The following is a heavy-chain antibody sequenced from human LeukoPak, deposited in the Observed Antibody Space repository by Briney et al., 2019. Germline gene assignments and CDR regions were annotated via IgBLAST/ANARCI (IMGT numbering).Heavy chain of an antibody. D-gene: IGHD3-16*02. V-gene: IGHV3-23*01. J-gene: IGHJ4*02. CDR3: AKNGGIYDYVWGSYRYYFDY. CDR1: GFTFSSYA. CDR2: ISGIGGST. Sequence: AGESLRLSCAASGFTFSSYAMSWVRQAPGKGLEWVSAISGIGGSTYYGDSVKGRFTISRDNSKNTLYLQMNSLRAEDTAVYYCAKNGGIYDYVWGSYRYYFDYWGQGTLVTVSS.